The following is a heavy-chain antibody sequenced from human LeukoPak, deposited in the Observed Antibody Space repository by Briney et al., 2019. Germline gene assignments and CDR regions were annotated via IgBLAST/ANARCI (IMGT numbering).Heavy chain of an antibody. CDR2: INHSGNT. D-gene: IGHD1-7*01. Sequence: SETLSLTCAVYGGPFSGYYWSWIRQPPGKGLEWIGEINHSGNTNYNPSLKSRVTISVDTSKNQFSLKLTSVTAADTAVYYCARTVTGTNRKYYYYMDVWGKGTTVTVSS. J-gene: IGHJ6*03. V-gene: IGHV4-34*01. CDR3: ARTVTGTNRKYYYYMDV. CDR1: GGPFSGYY.